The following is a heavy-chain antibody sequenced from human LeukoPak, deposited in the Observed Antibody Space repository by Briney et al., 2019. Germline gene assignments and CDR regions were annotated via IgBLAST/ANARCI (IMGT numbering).Heavy chain of an antibody. CDR3: ALSTYY. J-gene: IGHJ4*02. CDR2: ISSSASTT. Sequence: GGSLRLSCAASGFTFSSYEMNWVRQAPGKGLEWVSYISSSASTTYSADSVKGRFTISRDNAKNSLYLQMNSLRAEDTAVYYCALSTYYWGQGTLVTVSS. D-gene: IGHD3-16*01. CDR1: GFTFSSYE. V-gene: IGHV3-48*03.